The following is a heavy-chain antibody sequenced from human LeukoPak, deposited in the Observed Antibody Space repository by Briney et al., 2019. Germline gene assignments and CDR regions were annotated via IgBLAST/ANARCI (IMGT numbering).Heavy chain of an antibody. V-gene: IGHV4-34*01. CDR1: GGSFSGYY. Sequence: SETLSLTCAVYGGSFSGYYWSWIRHPPGKGLEWIGEINHSGSTNYNPSLTSRVTISVDTSKNQFSLKLSSVTAADTAVYYCARDDYGGTTWSQGTLVTVSS. CDR2: INHSGST. J-gene: IGHJ5*02. D-gene: IGHD4-23*01. CDR3: ARDDYGGTT.